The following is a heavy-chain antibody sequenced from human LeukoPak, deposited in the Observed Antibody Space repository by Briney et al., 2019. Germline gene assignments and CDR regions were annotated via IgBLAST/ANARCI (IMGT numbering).Heavy chain of an antibody. D-gene: IGHD4-17*01. J-gene: IGHJ4*02. CDR1: GFTFSSYA. Sequence: GGSLRLSCAASGFTFSSYAMSWVRQAPGKGLEWVSAISGSGGSTYYADSVRGRFTISRDNSKNTLYLQMNSLRAEGTAVYYCAKRNNLDYGDFDYWGQGTLVTVSS. CDR3: AKRNNLDYGDFDY. CDR2: ISGSGGST. V-gene: IGHV3-23*01.